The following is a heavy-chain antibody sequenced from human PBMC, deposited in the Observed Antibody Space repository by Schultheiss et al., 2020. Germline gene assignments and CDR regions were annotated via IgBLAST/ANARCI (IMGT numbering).Heavy chain of an antibody. V-gene: IGHV3-21*01. Sequence: GGSLRLSCAASGFTFSSYAMSWVRQAPGKGLEWVSAISGSGGYIYYADSVKGRFTISRDNAENSLYLHMNSLRAEDTAVYYCARQGVIAAHKIWFDPWGQGTLVTVSS. CDR1: GFTFSSYA. CDR3: ARQGVIAAHKIWFDP. J-gene: IGHJ5*02. CDR2: ISGSGGYI. D-gene: IGHD6-6*01.